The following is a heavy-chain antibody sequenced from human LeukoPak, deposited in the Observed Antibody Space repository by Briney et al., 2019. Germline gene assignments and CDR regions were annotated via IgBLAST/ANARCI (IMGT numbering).Heavy chain of an antibody. CDR1: GFTFSSYA. CDR3: AKVGLDCGGDCYVFDY. Sequence: PGGSLRLSCAASGFTFSSYAMSWVRQAPGKGLEWVSAISGSGGSTYYADSVKGRFTISRDNSKNTLYLQMNNLRAEDTAVYYCAKVGLDCGGDCYVFDYWGQGTLVTVSS. J-gene: IGHJ4*02. D-gene: IGHD2-21*02. CDR2: ISGSGGST. V-gene: IGHV3-23*01.